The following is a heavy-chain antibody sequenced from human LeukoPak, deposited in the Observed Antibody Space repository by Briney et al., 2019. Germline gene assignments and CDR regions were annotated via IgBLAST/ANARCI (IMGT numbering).Heavy chain of an antibody. CDR3: ARYSGSYSVFDY. J-gene: IGHJ4*02. V-gene: IGHV4-61*09. CDR1: GGPISSGSYY. CDR2: IYSRGST. D-gene: IGHD1-26*01. Sequence: TLSLTCTVSGGPISSGSYYWSWIRQPAGKGLEWIGHIYSRGSTNYNPSLKSRVTISGDTSKNQFSLRLSSVTAADTALYYCARYSGSYSVFDYWGQGTLVTVSS.